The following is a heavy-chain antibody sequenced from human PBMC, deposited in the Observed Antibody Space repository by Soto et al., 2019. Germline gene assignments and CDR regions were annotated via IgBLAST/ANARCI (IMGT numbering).Heavy chain of an antibody. J-gene: IGHJ5*01. CDR1: GYTFRNYA. Sequence: QVHLVQSGAEVKEPGASVKVSCKASGYTFRNYAITWVRQAPGQGLEWMGWINTYKGDTNYAHKFQGRVTMTTDTSTSTAYMELRSLRSDHTAIYYCARDAAFWSGRNLNWFDSWGQGTLVTVSS. V-gene: IGHV1-18*04. CDR3: ARDAAFWSGRNLNWFDS. CDR2: INTYKGDT. D-gene: IGHD3-3*01.